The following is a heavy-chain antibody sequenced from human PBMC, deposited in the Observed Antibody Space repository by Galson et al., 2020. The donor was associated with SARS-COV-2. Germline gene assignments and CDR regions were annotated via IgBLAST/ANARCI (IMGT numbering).Heavy chain of an antibody. CDR3: ARDSSGNYYSAFDI. J-gene: IGHJ3*02. Sequence: SETLSLTCTVSGGSINNNNFYWGWIRQPPGKGLEWIGSIFYSGSTYYKPSLKSRVSMFVDTSKNQFSLRLNSVTATDTAVYYCARDSSGNYYSAFDIWGQGTVVSVS. CDR1: GGSINNNNFY. V-gene: IGHV4-39*01. CDR2: IFYSGST. D-gene: IGHD3-22*01.